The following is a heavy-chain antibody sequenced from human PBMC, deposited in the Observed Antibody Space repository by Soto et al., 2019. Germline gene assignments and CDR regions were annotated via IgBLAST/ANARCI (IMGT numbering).Heavy chain of an antibody. D-gene: IGHD1-1*01. CDR2: INAGNGNT. CDR3: ARDLVWNWNHGFAFDV. J-gene: IGHJ3*01. Sequence: ASVKVSCKASGYTFTSYAMHWVRQAPGQRLEWMGWINAGNGNTKYSQKFQGRVTITRDTSASTAYMELSSLRSEDAAVYYCARDLVWNWNHGFAFDVWGQGTMVTVSS. CDR1: GYTFTSYA. V-gene: IGHV1-3*01.